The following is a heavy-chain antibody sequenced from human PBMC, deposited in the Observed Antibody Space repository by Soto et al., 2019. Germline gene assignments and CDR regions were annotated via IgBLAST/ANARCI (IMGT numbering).Heavy chain of an antibody. V-gene: IGHV4-39*01. CDR3: ARHFASGGNTRLDS. CDR1: GGPIRSSSSY. Sequence: SETLSLTCSVSGGPIRSSSSYLGWIRQPPGKGLEWIGSIYYSGSTYYNPSLKSRVTISVDTSKNQFSLKLSSVSATDTAVYYCARHFASGGNTRLDSWGQGTLLTVSS. J-gene: IGHJ4*02. D-gene: IGHD2-15*01. CDR2: IYYSGST.